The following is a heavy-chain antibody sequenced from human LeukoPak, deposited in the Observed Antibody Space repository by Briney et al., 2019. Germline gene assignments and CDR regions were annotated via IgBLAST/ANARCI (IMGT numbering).Heavy chain of an antibody. CDR2: IIPIVNMV. Sequence: SVKVSCKASGDVSSTYVFTWVRQAPGQGLEWMGRIIPIVNMVDYAEEFQGRVSITADKSTSTAYMEVSGLRSEDTAVYYCARRIGERFSAHEYFDSWGQGTQVTVSS. CDR3: ARRIGERFSAHEYFDS. J-gene: IGHJ4*02. D-gene: IGHD5-12*01. CDR1: GDVSSTYV. V-gene: IGHV1-69*04.